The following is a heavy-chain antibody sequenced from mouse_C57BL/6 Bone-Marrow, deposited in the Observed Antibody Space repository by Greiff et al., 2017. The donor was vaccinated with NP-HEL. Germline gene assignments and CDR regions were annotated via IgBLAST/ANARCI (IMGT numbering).Heavy chain of an antibody. J-gene: IGHJ1*03. CDR2: SRNKANDYTT. CDR1: GFTFSDFY. Sequence: EVQRVESGGGLVQSGRSLRLSCATSGFTFSDFYMEWVRQAPGKGLEWIAASRNKANDYTTEYSASGKGRFIVSRDTSQSILYLQMNALRAEDTAIYYCARDAGITTGDWYFDVWGTGTTVTVSS. V-gene: IGHV7-1*01. D-gene: IGHD2-4*01. CDR3: ARDAGITTGDWYFDV.